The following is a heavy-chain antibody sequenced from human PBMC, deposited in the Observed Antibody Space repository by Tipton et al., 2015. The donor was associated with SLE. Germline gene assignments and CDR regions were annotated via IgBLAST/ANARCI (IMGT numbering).Heavy chain of an antibody. J-gene: IGHJ3*02. Sequence: SLRLSCTASGFTFGDYAMSWVRQAPGKGLEWVGFIRSKAYGGTTEYAASVKGRFTISRDDSKSIAYLQMNSLKTEDTAVYYCTRPMDSTAFDIWGQGTMVTVSS. CDR1: GFTFGDYA. D-gene: IGHD2-2*01. CDR2: IRSKAYGGTT. CDR3: TRPMDSTAFDI. V-gene: IGHV3-49*04.